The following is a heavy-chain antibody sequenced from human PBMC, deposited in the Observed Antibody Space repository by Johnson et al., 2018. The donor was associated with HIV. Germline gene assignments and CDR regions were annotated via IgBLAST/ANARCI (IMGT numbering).Heavy chain of an antibody. V-gene: IGHV3-43*01. CDR2: ISWDGGST. Sequence: VQLVESGGVVVQPGGSLRLSCAASGFTFDDYPMHWVRQAPGKGLEWVSLISWDGGSTYYADSVKGRFTISRDNSKNSLYLQMNSLRTEDTALYYCAKDASGSYSRAQSISDAFDIWGQGTIVTVSS. D-gene: IGHD1-26*01. J-gene: IGHJ3*02. CDR1: GFTFDDYP. CDR3: AKDASGSYSRAQSISDAFDI.